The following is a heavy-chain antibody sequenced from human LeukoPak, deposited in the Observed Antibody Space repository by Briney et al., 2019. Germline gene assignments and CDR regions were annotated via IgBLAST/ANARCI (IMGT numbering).Heavy chain of an antibody. CDR2: ISSSGTTI. CDR1: GFTFSDYY. Sequence: PGGSLRLSCAASGFTFSDYYMSWIRQAPGKGLEWVSYISSSGTTIYYADSVKGRFTISRDNAKNSLYLQMNSLRAEDTAVYYCARAYYYGSGGLWDGMDVWGQGTTVTVSS. CDR3: ARAYYYGSGGLWDGMDV. J-gene: IGHJ6*02. V-gene: IGHV3-11*01. D-gene: IGHD3-10*01.